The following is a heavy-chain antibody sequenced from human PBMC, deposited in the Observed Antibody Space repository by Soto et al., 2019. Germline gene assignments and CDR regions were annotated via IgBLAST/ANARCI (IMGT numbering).Heavy chain of an antibody. CDR3: ARGSSGRPNRGSYFDY. CDR1: GYTFTGYY. D-gene: IGHD6-19*01. J-gene: IGHJ4*02. Sequence: QVQLVQSGAEVKKPGASVKVSCKASGYTFTGYYMHWVRQAPGQGLEWMGWINPNSGGTNYAQKFQGRVTMTRDTSISTAYMELSRLRSDDTAVYYCARGSSGRPNRGSYFDYWGQGTLVTVSS. CDR2: INPNSGGT. V-gene: IGHV1-2*02.